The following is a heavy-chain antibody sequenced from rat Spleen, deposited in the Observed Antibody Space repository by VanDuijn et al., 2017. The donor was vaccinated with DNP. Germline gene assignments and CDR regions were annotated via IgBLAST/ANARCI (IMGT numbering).Heavy chain of an antibody. CDR1: GFTFSDYY. J-gene: IGHJ2*01. CDR3: AKDWGTGMDY. CDR2: ISTSGGST. V-gene: IGHV5-27*01. D-gene: IGHD1-4*01. Sequence: EVQLVESGGGLVQPGRSLKLSCAASGFTFSDYYMAWVRQAPTKGLEWVASISTSGGSTYYRDSVKGRFTVSRDNAKSTLYLQMESLRSEDTATYYCAKDWGTGMDYWGQGVMVTVSS.